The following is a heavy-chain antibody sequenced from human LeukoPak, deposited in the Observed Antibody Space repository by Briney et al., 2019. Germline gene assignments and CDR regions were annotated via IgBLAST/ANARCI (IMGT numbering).Heavy chain of an antibody. Sequence: GGSLRLSCAASGFTFSSYAMHWVRQAPGKGLEWVAVISYDGSNKYYADSVKGRFTISRDNSKNTLYLQMNSLRAEDTAVYYCARDGSPTVIYYYYYYMDVWGKGTTVTVSS. CDR1: GFTFSSYA. D-gene: IGHD4-11*01. CDR3: ARDGSPTVIYYYYYYMDV. V-gene: IGHV3-30-3*01. CDR2: ISYDGSNK. J-gene: IGHJ6*03.